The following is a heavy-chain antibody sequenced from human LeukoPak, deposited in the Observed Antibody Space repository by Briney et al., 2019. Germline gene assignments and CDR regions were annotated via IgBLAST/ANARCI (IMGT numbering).Heavy chain of an antibody. CDR1: GGSISGTSFY. CDR3: ARQYYYYYMDV. V-gene: IGHV4-39*07. Sequence: SETLSLTCNVSGGSISGTSFYWGWIREPPGTGLEWIGTFYKDGSTFYNPSLKSRVTISADTSKNQFSLKLTSVTAADRAVYYCARQYYYYYMDVWGKGITVTVSS. CDR2: FYKDGST. J-gene: IGHJ6*03.